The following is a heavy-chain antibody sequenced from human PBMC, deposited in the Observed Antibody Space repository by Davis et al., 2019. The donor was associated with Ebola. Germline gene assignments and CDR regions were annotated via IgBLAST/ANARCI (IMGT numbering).Heavy chain of an antibody. CDR3: ARDPRPGEVDY. CDR1: GFTFSSYS. CDR2: ISSSSYI. J-gene: IGHJ4*02. Sequence: GESLKISCAASGFTFSSYSMNWVRQAPGKGLEWVSSISSSSYIYYADSVKGRFTISRDNAKNSLYLQMNSLRAEDTAVYYCARDPRPGEVDYWGQGTLVTVSS. V-gene: IGHV3-21*01. D-gene: IGHD7-27*01.